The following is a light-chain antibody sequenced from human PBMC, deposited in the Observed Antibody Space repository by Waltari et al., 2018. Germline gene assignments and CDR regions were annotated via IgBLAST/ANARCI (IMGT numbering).Light chain of an antibody. J-gene: IGLJ1*01. CDR2: SNN. V-gene: IGLV1-44*01. CDR3: AAWDDTLNGYV. Sequence: QSVLTQPPSTSGTPGQRVTISCSGSSSNIGTNPVNWYQHLPGTAPKLLIYSNNQRPSGVPGRFSGSKSGTSASRAISGVQSEDEADYYCAAWDDTLNGYVFGTGTKVTVL. CDR1: SSNIGTNP.